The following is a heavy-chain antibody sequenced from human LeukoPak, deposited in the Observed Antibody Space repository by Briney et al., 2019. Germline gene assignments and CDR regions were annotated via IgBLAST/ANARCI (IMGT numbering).Heavy chain of an antibody. Sequence: ASVKVSCKGSGYTFSSYGISWVRQAPGQGLEWMGWISTYNGNTNYAQKLQGRGTMTTDTSTSTDYMELRSLRSDDTAVYYCATVAEDGFDYWGQGTLVTVSS. J-gene: IGHJ4*02. CDR1: GYTFSSYG. CDR3: ATVAEDGFDY. V-gene: IGHV1-18*01. CDR2: ISTYNGNT.